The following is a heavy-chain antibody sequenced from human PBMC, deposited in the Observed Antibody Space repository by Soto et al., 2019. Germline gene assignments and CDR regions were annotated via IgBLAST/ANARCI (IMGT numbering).Heavy chain of an antibody. CDR1: GGTFSSYA. V-gene: IGHV1-69*06. CDR3: ARELGYSYGTHMDV. J-gene: IGHJ6*02. Sequence: SVKISCKASGGTFSSYAISCVRQSPGQGLEWMGGIIPIFGTADYAQKFQGRVTITADKSTSTAYMELSSLRSEDTAVYYCARELGYSYGTHMDVWGQGTTVTVSS. CDR2: IIPIFGTA. D-gene: IGHD5-18*01.